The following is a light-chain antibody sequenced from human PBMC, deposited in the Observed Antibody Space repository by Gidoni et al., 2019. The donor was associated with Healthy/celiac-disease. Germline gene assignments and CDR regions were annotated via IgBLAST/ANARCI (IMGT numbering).Light chain of an antibody. CDR1: SRDVVTSKL. J-gene: IGLJ1*01. CDR2: DGS. V-gene: IGLV2-23*01. CDR3: CSYAGSSIYV. Sequence: HSARTQHASVSGSPGHSINIYCTRTSRDVVTSKLVSWYQQHRVKAPNLMIYDGSKRPSGVSNRFSGSKAVNSASLTISGLQAEDEADYYCCSYAGSSIYVFGTGTKVTVL.